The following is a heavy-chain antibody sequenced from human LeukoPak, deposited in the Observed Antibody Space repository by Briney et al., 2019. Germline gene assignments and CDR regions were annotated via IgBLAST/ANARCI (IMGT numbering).Heavy chain of an antibody. V-gene: IGHV4-39*07. CDR2: IYYSGST. CDR1: GGSISSSNYY. J-gene: IGHJ4*02. D-gene: IGHD6-19*01. CDR3: ARGESSGWYRGYFDY. Sequence: SETLSLTCTVSGGSISSSNYYWGWIRQPPGKGLEWIGSIYYSGSTYYSPSLKSRVTISVDTSKNQFSLKLSSVTAADTAVYYCARGESSGWYRGYFDYWGQGTLVTVSS.